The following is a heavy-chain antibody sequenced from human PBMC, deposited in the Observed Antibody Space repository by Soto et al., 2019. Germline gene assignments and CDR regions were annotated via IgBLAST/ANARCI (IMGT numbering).Heavy chain of an antibody. CDR2: ISGSGNTI. J-gene: IGHJ4*02. V-gene: IGHV3-11*01. Sequence: QVQLVESGGGLVRPGGSLRLSCAASGFTFSVYYMSWIRQAPGKGLEWVSHISGSGNTIYYADSVKGRFSISRDNAENSLYLHMNSLRGEDTAVYYCARDGGRGWDLDNWGQGTLVTVSS. CDR3: ARDGGRGWDLDN. CDR1: GFTFSVYY. D-gene: IGHD6-19*01.